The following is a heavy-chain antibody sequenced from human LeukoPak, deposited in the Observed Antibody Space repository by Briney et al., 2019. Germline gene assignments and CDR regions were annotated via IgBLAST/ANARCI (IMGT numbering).Heavy chain of an antibody. J-gene: IGHJ4*02. D-gene: IGHD4-23*01. Sequence: SETLSLTCTVSGGSISSYYWSWIRQPPGKGLEWIGYIYYSGSTNYNPSLKSRVTISVGTSKNQFSLKLSSVTAADTAVYYCASSEFRMVTRGLFDYWGQGTLVTVSS. CDR2: IYYSGST. V-gene: IGHV4-59*01. CDR1: GGSISSYY. CDR3: ASSEFRMVTRGLFDY.